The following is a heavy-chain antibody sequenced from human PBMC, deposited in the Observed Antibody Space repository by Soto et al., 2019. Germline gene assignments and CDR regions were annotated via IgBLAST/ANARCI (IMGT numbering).Heavy chain of an antibody. Sequence: SVKVSFKASEFTFTSSTVQWVRQARGQRLEWIGWIVVGSGNTNYAQKFQERVTITRDMSTSTAYMELSSLRSEDTAVYYCAAADEGWKLALDVWGQGTTVTVSS. CDR1: EFTFTSST. CDR2: IVVGSGNT. D-gene: IGHD3-3*02. V-gene: IGHV1-58*01. CDR3: AAADEGWKLALDV. J-gene: IGHJ6*02.